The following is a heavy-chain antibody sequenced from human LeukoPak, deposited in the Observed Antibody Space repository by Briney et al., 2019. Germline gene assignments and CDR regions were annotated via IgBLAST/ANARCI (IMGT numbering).Heavy chain of an antibody. CDR1: GFTFSSYA. Sequence: GGSLRLSCAASGFTFSSYAMHWVRQAPGKGLEWVAVISYDGSNKYYADSVKGRFTISRDNSKNTLYLHMNSLRAEDTAVYYCARDKQYVAGEFDYWGQGTLVTVSS. V-gene: IGHV3-30*04. CDR2: ISYDGSNK. D-gene: IGHD6-19*01. J-gene: IGHJ4*02. CDR3: ARDKQYVAGEFDY.